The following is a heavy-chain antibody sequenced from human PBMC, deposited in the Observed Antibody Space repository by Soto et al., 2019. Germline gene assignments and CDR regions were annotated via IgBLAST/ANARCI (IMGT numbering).Heavy chain of an antibody. V-gene: IGHV3-30-3*01. J-gene: IGHJ6*02. CDR2: ISYDGSNK. CDR1: GFTFSSYA. Sequence: QVQLVESGGGVVQPGRSLRLSCAASGFTFSSYAMHWVRQAPGKGLEWVAVISYDGSNKYYADSVKGRFTISRDNSKNTLYLQMKRLSAEDTAVYYCAREYSGSSSLYYGMDVWGQGTTVTVSS. CDR3: AREYSGSSSLYYGMDV. D-gene: IGHD6-6*01.